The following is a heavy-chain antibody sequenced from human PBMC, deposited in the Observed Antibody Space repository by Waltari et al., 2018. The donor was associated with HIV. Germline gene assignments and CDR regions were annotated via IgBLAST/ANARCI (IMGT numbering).Heavy chain of an antibody. V-gene: IGHV3-7*01. CDR1: GFTFSTYW. D-gene: IGHD2-15*01. Sequence: VQPGGSLRLSCAASGFTFSTYWMSWVRQAPGKGLEWVANIKPDGSEKFYVDSVKGRFTISRDNAKNSLYLQMNSLRADDTAVYYCARDRRCSGGSCYYFDYWGQGTQVAVSS. J-gene: IGHJ4*02. CDR2: IKPDGSEK. CDR3: ARDRRCSGGSCYYFDY.